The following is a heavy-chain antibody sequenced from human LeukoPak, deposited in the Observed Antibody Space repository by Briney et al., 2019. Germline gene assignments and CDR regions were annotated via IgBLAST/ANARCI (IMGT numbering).Heavy chain of an antibody. CDR1: GFSFSSYS. Sequence: GGSLRLSCAASGFSFSSYSIHWVRQAPGKGLEWVAVISSDGNSKNFALSVKGRFAISRDNSKNTLFLQMNSLRAEDTAVYYCAKAEQYYDFWSGYYRGYYFDYWGQGTLVTVSS. V-gene: IGHV3-30*09. D-gene: IGHD3-3*01. CDR2: ISSDGNSK. J-gene: IGHJ4*02. CDR3: AKAEQYYDFWSGYYRGYYFDY.